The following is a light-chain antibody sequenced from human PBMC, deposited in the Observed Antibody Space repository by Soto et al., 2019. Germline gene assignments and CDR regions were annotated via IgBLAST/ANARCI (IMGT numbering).Light chain of an antibody. CDR3: CSYSDSDTVF. V-gene: IGLV2-11*01. J-gene: IGLJ2*01. CDR2: DVT. Sequence: QSALTQPRSVSGSPGQSVTISCTGTSRDIGFYNFVSWYQQHPSQAPKLLIYDVTKRPSGVPDRFSGAKSGNTASLIISGLQPEDEADYYCCSYSDSDTVFFGGGTKLTVL. CDR1: SRDIGFYNF.